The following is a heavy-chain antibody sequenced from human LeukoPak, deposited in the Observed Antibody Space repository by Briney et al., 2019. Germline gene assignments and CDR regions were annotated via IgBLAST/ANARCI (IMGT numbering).Heavy chain of an antibody. CDR3: ARGEGVISVLVFDY. J-gene: IGHJ4*02. CDR2: IIPIFGTA. D-gene: IGHD3-10*01. Sequence: SVKVSCKASEGTFSRYSISWVRQAPGQGLEWMGGIIPIFGTANYAQKFQGRVTIITDESTSTAYMELSSLRSEDTAVYYCARGEGVISVLVFDYWGQGTLVTVSS. CDR1: EGTFSRYS. V-gene: IGHV1-69*05.